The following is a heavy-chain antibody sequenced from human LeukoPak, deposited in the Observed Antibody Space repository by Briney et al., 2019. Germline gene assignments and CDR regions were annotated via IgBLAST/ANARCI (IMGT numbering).Heavy chain of an antibody. Sequence: AGGSLRLSCEASGFTFFSYWMSWVRQAPGKGLEWVANIKADGSEKYYVNSVEGRFTISRDSAQNSLYLQMSSLRAEDTAVYYCARHFSFGSGSSRTLVHYWGQGTLVIVSS. V-gene: IGHV3-7*01. CDR2: IKADGSEK. J-gene: IGHJ4*02. CDR1: GFTFFSYW. D-gene: IGHD3-10*01. CDR3: ARHFSFGSGSSRTLVHY.